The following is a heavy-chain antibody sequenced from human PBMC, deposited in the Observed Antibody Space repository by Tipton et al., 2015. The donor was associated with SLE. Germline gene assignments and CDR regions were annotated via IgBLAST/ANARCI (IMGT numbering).Heavy chain of an antibody. CDR1: GGSISSYY. D-gene: IGHD6-19*01. CDR3: ARAPRLGAFDI. V-gene: IGHV4-59*08. Sequence: TLSLTCTVSGGSISSYYWSWIRQPPGKGLEWIGYIYYRGSTNYNPSLKSRVTISVDTSKNQFSLKLSSETAADTAVYYCARAPRLGAFDIWGRGTMVTVSS. J-gene: IGHJ3*02. CDR2: IYYRGST.